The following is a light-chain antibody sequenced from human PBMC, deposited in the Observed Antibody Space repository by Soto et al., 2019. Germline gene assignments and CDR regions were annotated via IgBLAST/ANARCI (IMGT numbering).Light chain of an antibody. V-gene: IGKV3-20*01. J-gene: IGKJ3*01. Sequence: IGLMQSPGTLFLSPGEKATLTCRARQSVTSSYLAWYQQKPGQAPRLLMYGASSRATGIPDRFSGSGSGTDFTLTISRLEPEDFAVYYCHQYGSSPLTFGPGTKVDIK. CDR3: HQYGSSPLT. CDR2: GAS. CDR1: QSVTSSY.